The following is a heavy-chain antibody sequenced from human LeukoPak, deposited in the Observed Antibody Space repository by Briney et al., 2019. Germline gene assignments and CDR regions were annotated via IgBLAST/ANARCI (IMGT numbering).Heavy chain of an antibody. CDR3: AKARYSSGWDYFDY. D-gene: IGHD6-19*01. Sequence: GGSLRLSCAASGFTFSSYAMSWVRQAPGKGLEWVSGISGSGGGTYYVDSVKGRFTISRDNSKDTLHLQMNSLRADDTAVYYCAKARYSSGWDYFDYWGQGTLVTVSS. J-gene: IGHJ4*02. V-gene: IGHV3-23*01. CDR2: ISGSGGGT. CDR1: GFTFSSYA.